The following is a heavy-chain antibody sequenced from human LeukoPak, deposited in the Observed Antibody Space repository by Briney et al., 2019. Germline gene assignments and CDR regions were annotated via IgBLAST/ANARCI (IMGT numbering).Heavy chain of an antibody. D-gene: IGHD6-25*01. J-gene: IGHJ4*02. CDR1: GLTFSSYW. CDR2: INSDGSTT. CDR3: ARDVSGRDDF. V-gene: IGHV3-74*01. Sequence: GGSLRLSCAASGLTFSSYWMHWVRQAPGKGLVWVSHINSDGSTTNYADSVKGRFTISRDNAKNTLFLQMNSLRVEDTAVYYCARDVSGRDDFWGQGTLVTVSS.